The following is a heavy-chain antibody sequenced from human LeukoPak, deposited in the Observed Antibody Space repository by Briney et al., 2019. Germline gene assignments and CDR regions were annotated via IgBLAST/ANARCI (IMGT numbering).Heavy chain of an antibody. V-gene: IGHV3-30-3*01. CDR3: ARGRPHGNDY. Sequence: GGSLRLSCAASGFTFSTYAMHWVRQAPGKGLEWVAATSYDGSNKYNADSVKGRFTISRDNSNSTLYLQMNSLRVEDTAVYYCARGRPHGNDYWGQGTLVTVSS. D-gene: IGHD4-23*01. CDR1: GFTFSTYA. CDR2: TSYDGSNK. J-gene: IGHJ4*02.